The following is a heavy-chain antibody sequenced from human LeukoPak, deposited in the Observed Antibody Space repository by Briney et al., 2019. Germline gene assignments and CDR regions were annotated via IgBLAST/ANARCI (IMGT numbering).Heavy chain of an antibody. CDR1: GGTFSSYA. CDR2: IIPIFGTA. CDR3: ARDRGDIVVVRGAFDI. Sequence: SVKVSCKASGGTFSSYAISWVRQAPGQGLEWMGGIIPIFGTANYAQKFQVRVTITADESTSTAYMELSSLRSEDTAVYYCARDRGDIVVVRGAFDIWGQGTMVTVSS. J-gene: IGHJ3*02. D-gene: IGHD2-2*01. V-gene: IGHV1-69*13.